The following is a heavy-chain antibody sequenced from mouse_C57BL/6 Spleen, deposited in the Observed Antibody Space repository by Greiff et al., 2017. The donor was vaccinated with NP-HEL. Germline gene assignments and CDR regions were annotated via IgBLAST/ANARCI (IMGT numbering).Heavy chain of an antibody. Sequence: VQLQQSGAELVKPGASVKLSCKASGYTFTSYWMQWVKQRPGQGLEWIGEIDPSDSYTNYNQKFKGKATLTVETSSSTAYMQLSSLTSEDSAVYYCARKGYAMDYWGQGTSVTVSS. CDR1: GYTFTSYW. J-gene: IGHJ4*01. CDR3: ARKGYAMDY. V-gene: IGHV1-50*01. CDR2: IDPSDSYT.